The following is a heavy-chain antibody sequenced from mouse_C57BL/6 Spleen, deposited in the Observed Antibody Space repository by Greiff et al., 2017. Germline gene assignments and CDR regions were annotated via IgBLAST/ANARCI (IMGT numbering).Heavy chain of an antibody. V-gene: IGHV1-52*01. Sequence: QVQLQQPGAELVRPGSSVKLSCKASGYTFTSYWMHWVKQRPIQGLEWIGNIDPSDSETHYNQKFKDKATLTVDKSSSTAYMQLSSLTSEDSAVYYCARDGNYVFFDYWGQGTTITVSS. J-gene: IGHJ2*01. CDR2: IDPSDSET. D-gene: IGHD2-1*01. CDR3: ARDGNYVFFDY. CDR1: GYTFTSYW.